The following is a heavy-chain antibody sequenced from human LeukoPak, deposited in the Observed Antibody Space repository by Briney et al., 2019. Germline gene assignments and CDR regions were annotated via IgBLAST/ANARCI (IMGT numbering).Heavy chain of an antibody. CDR3: AKGGYYYDSSGYYVLTFLDY. CDR1: EFTFSTYG. V-gene: IGHV3-23*01. Sequence: GGSLRLSCAASEFTFSTYGMGWVRQAPGKGLEWVSAISGSGGNTYYADSVKGRFTISRDNSKNTLYLQMNSLRAEDTAAYYCAKGGYYYDSSGYYVLTFLDYWGQGTLVTVSS. CDR2: ISGSGGNT. D-gene: IGHD3-22*01. J-gene: IGHJ4*02.